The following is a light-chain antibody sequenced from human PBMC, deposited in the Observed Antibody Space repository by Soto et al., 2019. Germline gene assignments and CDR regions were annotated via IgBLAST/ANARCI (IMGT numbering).Light chain of an antibody. CDR2: EVN. Sequence: QSALTQPASVYGCPGQSITISCTGTSSDVGGSTYVSWYQQHPGRAPQLMIYEVNNRPSGVSDRFSGSKSGNTASLTISGLQAEDEADYYCSSYTSSSTPYVFGTGTKVTVL. V-gene: IGLV2-14*01. CDR1: SSDVGGSTY. J-gene: IGLJ1*01. CDR3: SSYTSSSTPYV.